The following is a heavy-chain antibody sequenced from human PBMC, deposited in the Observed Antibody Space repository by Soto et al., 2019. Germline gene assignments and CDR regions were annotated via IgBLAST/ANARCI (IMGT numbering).Heavy chain of an antibody. CDR1: GFTVSSNY. CDR3: ARDLGMSAAGHYYYGMDV. D-gene: IGHD6-13*01. J-gene: IGHJ6*02. V-gene: IGHV3-66*01. CDR2: IDSGGST. Sequence: EVQLVESGGGLVQPGGSLRLSCAASGFTVSSNYMSWVRQAPGKGLEGVSVIDSGGSTYYADSVKGRFTISRDNSKNTLYLQMNSRRADDTAVYYCARDLGMSAAGHYYYGMDVWGQGTTVTVSS.